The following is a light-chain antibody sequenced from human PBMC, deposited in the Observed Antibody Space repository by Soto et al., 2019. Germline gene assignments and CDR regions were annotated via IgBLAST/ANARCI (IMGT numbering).Light chain of an antibody. CDR2: DAS. Sequence: VIKKPQATLSLSPAERATLSFRASHSVSTSLAWYRQTPGQAPRLLIYDASYRATGIPDRFSGSGSGTVFTHSFSRLFSEHRAVYEFQQRCRYSRSIGG. V-gene: IGKV3-11*01. CDR3: QQRCRYSRS. CDR1: HSVSTS. J-gene: IGKJ4*01.